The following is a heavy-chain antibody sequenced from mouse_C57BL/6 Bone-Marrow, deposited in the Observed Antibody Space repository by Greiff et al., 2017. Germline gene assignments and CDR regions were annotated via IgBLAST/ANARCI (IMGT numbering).Heavy chain of an antibody. D-gene: IGHD2-3*01. Sequence: QVQLQQPGAELVKPGASVKMSCKASGYTFTSSWITWVKQRPGQGLEWIGDISPASGRTNYNDKFKSKATLTGDTASSTAYMQLSSLTSEDAAVYYCASARGYYVGYLDDWGKGTTLTVSS. CDR2: ISPASGRT. J-gene: IGHJ2*01. V-gene: IGHV1-55*01. CDR1: GYTFTSSW. CDR3: ASARGYYVGYLDD.